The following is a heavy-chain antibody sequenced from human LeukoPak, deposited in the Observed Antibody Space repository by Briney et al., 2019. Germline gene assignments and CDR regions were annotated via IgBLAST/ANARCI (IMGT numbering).Heavy chain of an antibody. Sequence: GGSLRLSCSASGFTFSNFGMSWVRQAPGKGLEWVAVISYDGSNEYYADSVKGRFTISRDNSKNTLYLQMNSLRPEDTAVYFCARFAVYVDAPIVTAYYFDYWGQGTLVTVSS. V-gene: IGHV3-30*03. CDR2: ISYDGSNE. D-gene: IGHD5-18*01. CDR3: ARFAVYVDAPIVTAYYFDY. J-gene: IGHJ4*02. CDR1: GFTFSNFG.